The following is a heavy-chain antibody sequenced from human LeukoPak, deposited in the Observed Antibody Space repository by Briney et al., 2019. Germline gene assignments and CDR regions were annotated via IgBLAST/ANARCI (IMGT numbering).Heavy chain of an antibody. V-gene: IGHV3-49*04. CDR2: IRSKTYSATT. CDR3: TRVGRMAVAGNSLDY. CDR1: GFTFGDYA. Sequence: GGSLRLSCTASGFTFGDYAMSWVRQAPGKGLEWVGMIRSKTYSATTEYAASVKGRFTFSRDDSKGFAYMQMNSLKTEDTAVYYCTRVGRMAVAGNSLDYWGQGTLVTVSA. D-gene: IGHD6-19*01. J-gene: IGHJ4*02.